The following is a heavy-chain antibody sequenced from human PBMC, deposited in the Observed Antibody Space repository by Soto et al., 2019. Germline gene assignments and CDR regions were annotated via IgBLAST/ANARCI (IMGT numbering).Heavy chain of an antibody. CDR3: ARGRYGDY. V-gene: IGHV1-18*01. CDR1: GYTFTSYG. Sequence: QVHLVQSGAEVKKPGASVKVSCKASGYTFTSYGITWVRQAPGQGLEWMGWISAHNGNTDYAQKLQGRVIVTRDTSTIQAYMELRSLRSVDTVVYYCARGRYGDYWGQGALVTVSS. J-gene: IGHJ4*02. CDR2: ISAHNGNT. D-gene: IGHD1-1*01.